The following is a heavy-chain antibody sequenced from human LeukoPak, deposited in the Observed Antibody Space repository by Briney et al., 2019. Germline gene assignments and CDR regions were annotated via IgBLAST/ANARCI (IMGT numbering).Heavy chain of an antibody. J-gene: IGHJ4*02. CDR3: ARVTGHYYDSSGDY. CDR2: INHSGST. Sequence: SETLSLTCAVYGGSFSGYYWSWIRQPPGKGLEWIGEINHSGSTNYNPSLKSRVTISVDTSKNQFSLKLSSVTAADTAVYYCARVTGHYYDSSGDYWGQGTLVTVSS. D-gene: IGHD3-22*01. CDR1: GGSFSGYY. V-gene: IGHV4-34*01.